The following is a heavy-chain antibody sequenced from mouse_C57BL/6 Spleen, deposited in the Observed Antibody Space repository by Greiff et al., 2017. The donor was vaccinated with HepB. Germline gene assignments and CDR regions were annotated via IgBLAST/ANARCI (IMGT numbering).Heavy chain of an antibody. D-gene: IGHD2-4*01. CDR3: ARRTSYDYGAMDY. V-gene: IGHV1-72*01. CDR2: IHPNSGGT. J-gene: IGHJ4*01. Sequence: VKLQQPGAELVKPGASVKLSCKASGYTFTSYWMHWVKQRPGRGLEWIGRIHPNSGGTKYNEKFKSKATLTVDKPSSTAYMQLSSLTSEDSAVYYCARRTSYDYGAMDYWGQGTSVTVSS. CDR1: GYTFTSYW.